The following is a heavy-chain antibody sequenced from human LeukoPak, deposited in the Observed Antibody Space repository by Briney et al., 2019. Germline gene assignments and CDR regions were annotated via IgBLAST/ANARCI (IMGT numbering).Heavy chain of an antibody. CDR3: AREWKKRGYAQKTDYYGMDV. J-gene: IGHJ6*02. CDR2: IYSGGST. Sequence: GGSLRLSCAASGFTVSSNYMSWVRQAPGKGLEWVSVIYSGGSTYYADSVKGRFTISRDNSKNTLYLQMNSLRAEDTAVYYCAREWKKRGYAQKTDYYGMDVWGQGTTVTVSS. CDR1: GFTVSSNY. V-gene: IGHV3-66*01. D-gene: IGHD5-12*01.